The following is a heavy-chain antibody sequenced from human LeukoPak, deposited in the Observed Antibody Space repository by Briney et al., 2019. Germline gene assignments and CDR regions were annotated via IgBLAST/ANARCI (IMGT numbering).Heavy chain of an antibody. CDR1: GYTFTTYY. D-gene: IGHD3-10*01. Sequence: ASVKVSCKASGYTFTTYYMHWVRQAPRQGLEWMGIINPSGGSTSYAQKFQGRVTITRDTSTSTVYMEVSSLRSEDTAVYYCARDRHGSGTYNYYGMDVWGQGTTVTVSS. CDR3: ARDRHGSGTYNYYGMDV. CDR2: INPSGGST. J-gene: IGHJ6*02. V-gene: IGHV1-46*01.